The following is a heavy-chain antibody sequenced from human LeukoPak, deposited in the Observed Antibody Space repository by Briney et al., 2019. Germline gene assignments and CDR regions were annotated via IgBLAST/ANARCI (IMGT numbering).Heavy chain of an antibody. CDR2: IIPILGTA. J-gene: IGHJ5*02. D-gene: IGHD2-2*01. CDR1: GGTFSSYA. Sequence: GASVKVSCKASGGTFSSYAISWVRQAPGQGLEWMGGIIPILGTANYAQKFQGRVTITADKSTSTAYMELRSLRSDDTAVYYCARAPVVVVPADNWFDPWGQGTLVTVSS. V-gene: IGHV1-69*10. CDR3: ARAPVVVVPADNWFDP.